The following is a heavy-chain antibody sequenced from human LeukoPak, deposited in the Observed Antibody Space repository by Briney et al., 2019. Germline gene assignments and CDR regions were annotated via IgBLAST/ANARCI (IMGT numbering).Heavy chain of an antibody. D-gene: IGHD1/OR15-1a*01. CDR1: GFTFSSYA. CDR3: AKGTKPVMTIPDY. J-gene: IGHJ4*02. CDR2: ISGSGGST. V-gene: IGHV3-23*01. Sequence: SGGSLRLSCAASGFTFSSYAMSWVRQAPGKGLEWVSPISGSGGSTYYADSVKGRFTISRDNAKNTVYLQMNSLRAEDTAVYYCAKGTKPVMTIPDYWGQGILVTVSS.